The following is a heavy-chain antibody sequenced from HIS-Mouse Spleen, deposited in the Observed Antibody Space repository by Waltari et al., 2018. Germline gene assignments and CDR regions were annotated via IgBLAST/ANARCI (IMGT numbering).Heavy chain of an antibody. CDR2: ISYDGSNK. CDR3: ARVNGIAVAGTDAFDI. CDR1: GFTFSSYA. Sequence: QVQLVESGGGVVQPGRSLRLSCAASGFTFSSYAMHWVRQGPGKGLEWVAVISYDGSNKYYADSVKGRFTISRDNSKNTLYLQMNSLRAEDTAVYYCARVNGIAVAGTDAFDIWGQGTMVTVSS. V-gene: IGHV3-30-3*01. J-gene: IGHJ3*02. D-gene: IGHD6-19*01.